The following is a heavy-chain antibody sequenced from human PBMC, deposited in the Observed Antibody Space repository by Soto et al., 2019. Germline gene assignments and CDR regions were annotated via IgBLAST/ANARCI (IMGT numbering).Heavy chain of an antibody. CDR3: AKPWGLIVGATCPDY. J-gene: IGHJ4*02. V-gene: IGHV3-30*18. CDR2: ISYDGSNK. D-gene: IGHD1-26*01. CDR1: GFTFSSYG. Sequence: QVQLVESGGGVVQPGRSLRLSCAASGFTFSSYGMHWVRQAPGKGLEWVAVISYDGSNKYYADSVKGRFTISRDNSKNTLYLQMNSLRAEDTAVYYCAKPWGLIVGATCPDYWGQGTLVTVSS.